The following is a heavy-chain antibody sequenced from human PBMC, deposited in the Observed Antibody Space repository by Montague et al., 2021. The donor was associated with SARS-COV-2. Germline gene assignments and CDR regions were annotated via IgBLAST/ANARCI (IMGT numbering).Heavy chain of an antibody. CDR3: AKAYMTTVTTLDFDY. J-gene: IGHJ4*02. CDR2: ISGSGGST. CDR1: GFTFSSYA. V-gene: IGHV3-23*01. D-gene: IGHD4-17*01. Sequence: SLRLSCAASGFTFSSYAMGWVRQAPGKGLEWVSAISGSGGSTYYADSVKGRFTISRDNSKNTLYLQMNSLRAEDTAVYYCAKAYMTTVTTLDFDYWGQGTLVTVSS.